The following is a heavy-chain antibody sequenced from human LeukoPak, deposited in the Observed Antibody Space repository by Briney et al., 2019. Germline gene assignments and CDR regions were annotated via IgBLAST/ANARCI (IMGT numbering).Heavy chain of an antibody. Sequence: ASVKVSCKVSGYTLTELSMHWVRQAPGKGLEWMGGFDPEDGETIYAQKFQGRVTMTEDTSTDTAYMELSSLRSEDTAVYYCATDYRSGGSCSLDMDVWGQGTTVTVSS. V-gene: IGHV1-24*01. CDR2: FDPEDGET. J-gene: IGHJ6*02. D-gene: IGHD2-15*01. CDR3: ATDYRSGGSCSLDMDV. CDR1: GYTLTELS.